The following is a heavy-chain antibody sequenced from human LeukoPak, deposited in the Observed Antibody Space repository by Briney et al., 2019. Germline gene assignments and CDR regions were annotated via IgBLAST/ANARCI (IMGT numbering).Heavy chain of an antibody. CDR3: ARGEGRTPYYYYYMDV. CDR1: GYTFINYG. CDR2: ISTYNGHT. J-gene: IGHJ6*03. Sequence: ASVKVSCKASGYTFINYGISWVRQAPGQGLEWMGWISTYNGHTNYPQKLQGRVTMTTDTSTSTAYMELRSLRSDDTAVYYCARGEGRTPYYYYYMDVWGKGTTVTVSS. V-gene: IGHV1-18*01.